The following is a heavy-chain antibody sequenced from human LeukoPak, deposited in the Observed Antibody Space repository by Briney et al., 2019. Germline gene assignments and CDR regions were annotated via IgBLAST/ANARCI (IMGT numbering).Heavy chain of an antibody. CDR1: GGSISSSSYY. CDR2: IYYSGST. D-gene: IGHD1-14*01. J-gene: IGHJ5*01. CDR3: ARPKGLRPEQTVFDS. V-gene: IGHV4-39*01. Sequence: SETLSLTCTVSGGSISSSSYYWGWIRQPPGKGLEWIGSIYYSGSTYYNPSLKSRVTISVDTSKNQFSLKLSSVTAADTAVYYCARPKGLRPEQTVFDSWGQGTLVTVSS.